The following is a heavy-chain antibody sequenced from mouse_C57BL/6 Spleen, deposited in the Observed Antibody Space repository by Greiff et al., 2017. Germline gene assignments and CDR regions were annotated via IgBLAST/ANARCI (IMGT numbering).Heavy chain of an antibody. V-gene: IGHV1-59*01. CDR2: IDPSDSYT. J-gene: IGHJ3*01. CDR1: GYTFTSYW. D-gene: IGHD3-2*02. CDR3: ARAQATLAWFAY. Sequence: VQLQQPGAELVRPGTSVKLSCKASGYTFTSYWMHWVKQRPGQGLEWIGVIDPSDSYTNYNQKFKGKATLTVDTSSSTAYMQLSSLTSEDSAVYYCARAQATLAWFAYWGQGTLGT.